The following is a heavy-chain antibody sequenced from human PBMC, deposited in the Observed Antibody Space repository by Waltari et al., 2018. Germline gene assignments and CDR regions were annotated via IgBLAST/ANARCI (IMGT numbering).Heavy chain of an antibody. CDR1: GGTFSSLA. CDR3: ASIPSLIIVAPNDY. V-gene: IGHV1-69*02. J-gene: IGHJ4*02. Sequence: VQLVQSGTEVKKPGSSVTVSCKASGGTFSSLAISWVRQAPGQGLEWMGSLLPFLNKANYAEKFQDRVTITADKSTNTAYMELRSLTSEDTAIYYCASIPSLIIVAPNDYWGQGTLVTVSS. D-gene: IGHD5-12*01. CDR2: LLPFLNKA.